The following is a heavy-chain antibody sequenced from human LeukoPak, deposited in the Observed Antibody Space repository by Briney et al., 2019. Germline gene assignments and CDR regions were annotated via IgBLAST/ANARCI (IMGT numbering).Heavy chain of an antibody. D-gene: IGHD6-13*01. CDR3: AKMYSSSCRAYFDY. V-gene: IGHV3-33*06. CDR2: IWYDGSNK. Sequence: PGGSLRLSCAVSGFTFSSYGFHWVRQAPGKGLEWVAVIWYDGSNKYYADSVKGRFTISRDNSKNTVFLQMNSLRDEDTAVYYCAKMYSSSCRAYFDYWGQGTLVTVSS. CDR1: GFTFSSYG. J-gene: IGHJ4*02.